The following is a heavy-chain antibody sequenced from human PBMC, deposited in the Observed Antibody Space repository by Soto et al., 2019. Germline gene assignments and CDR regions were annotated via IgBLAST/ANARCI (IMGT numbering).Heavy chain of an antibody. CDR3: ARDRARFPLISDYYYYGMDV. CDR2: IIPIFGTA. V-gene: IGHV1-69*13. Sequence: SVKVSCKASGGTFSSYAISWVRQAPGQGLEWMGGIIPIFGTANYAQKFQGRVTITADESTSTAYMELSSLRSEDTAVYYCARDRARFPLISDYYYYGMDVWGQGTTVTVSS. J-gene: IGHJ6*02. D-gene: IGHD3-16*01. CDR1: GGTFSSYA.